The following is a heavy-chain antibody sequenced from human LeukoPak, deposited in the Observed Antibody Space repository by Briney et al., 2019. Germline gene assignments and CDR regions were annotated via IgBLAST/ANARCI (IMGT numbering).Heavy chain of an antibody. CDR2: IKEDGNEK. CDR3: ARRAYCGGDCFSFDY. V-gene: IGHV3-7*01. J-gene: IGHJ4*02. Sequence: GGSLRLSCAASGFSFRSYWMSWVRQAPGKGLEWVANIKEDGNEKDYVDSVKGRFTISRDNAKNSLYLQMNSLRAEDTAVYYCARRAYCGGDCFSFDYWGQGTLVTVSS. D-gene: IGHD2-21*02. CDR1: GFSFRSYW.